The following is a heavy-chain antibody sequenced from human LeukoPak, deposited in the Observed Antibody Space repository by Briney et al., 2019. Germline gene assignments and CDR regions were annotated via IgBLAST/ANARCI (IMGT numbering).Heavy chain of an antibody. CDR3: VKGRISEDGLDF. D-gene: IGHD6-13*01. CDR2: LRGDGET. V-gene: IGHV3-23*01. J-gene: IGHJ4*02. Sequence: GGSLRLSCAASGFTFSNYAMSWVRQAPAGGLEWVSSLRGDGETFYADSVKGRFTLSRDNSKNMLYLQMNSLRAEDTAVYYCVKGRISEDGLDFWGRGTLVTVSS. CDR1: GFTFSNYA.